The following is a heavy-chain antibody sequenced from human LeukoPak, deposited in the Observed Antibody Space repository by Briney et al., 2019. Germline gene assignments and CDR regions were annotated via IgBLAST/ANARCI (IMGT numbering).Heavy chain of an antibody. D-gene: IGHD3-16*01. J-gene: IGHJ5*02. CDR3: ARDREGVMITS. V-gene: IGHV3-66*01. CDR1: GFTVSSNY. CDR2: IYSGGST. Sequence: GGSLRLSCAASGFTVSSNYMSWVRQAPGKGLEWVSVIYSGGSTYYADSVKGRFTISRDNSKNTLYLQMNSLRAEDTAVYYCARDREGVMITSWGQGTLVTVSS.